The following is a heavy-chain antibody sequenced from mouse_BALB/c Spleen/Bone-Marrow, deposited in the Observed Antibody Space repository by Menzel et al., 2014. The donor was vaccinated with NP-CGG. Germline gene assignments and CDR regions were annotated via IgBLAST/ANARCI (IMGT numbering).Heavy chain of an antibody. CDR3: VRGIYYYGSNYKNSALDY. Sequence: EVKVVESGGGLVQPKGLLKLSCAASGLTFNTFAMNWVRQAPGKGLEWVARIRSKSNNFATYYADSVKDRFTISRDDSQSMLYLQMNNLKTEDTAMYYCVRGIYYYGSNYKNSALDYWGQGTSVTVSS. CDR2: IRSKSNNFAT. J-gene: IGHJ4*01. V-gene: IGHV10-1*02. D-gene: IGHD1-1*01. CDR1: GLTFNTFA.